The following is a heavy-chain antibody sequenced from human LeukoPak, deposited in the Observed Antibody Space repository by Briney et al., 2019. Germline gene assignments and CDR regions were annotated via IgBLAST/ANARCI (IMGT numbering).Heavy chain of an antibody. CDR1: GGSISSGGYY. V-gene: IGHV4-30-2*01. CDR2: IYHTGST. CDR3: GARRAFDI. J-gene: IGHJ3*02. Sequence: SETLSLTCTVSGGSISSGGYYWSWIRQPPGKGLEWIGHIYHTGSTYYNPSLKSRVTISVDRSKNQFSLKLSSVTAADTAVYYCGARRAFDIWGQGTLVTVSS. D-gene: IGHD6-6*01.